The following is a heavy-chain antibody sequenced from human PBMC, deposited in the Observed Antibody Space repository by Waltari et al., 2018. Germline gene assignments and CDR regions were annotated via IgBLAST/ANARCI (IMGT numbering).Heavy chain of an antibody. V-gene: IGHV4-34*01. Sequence: QVQLQQWGAGLLKPSETLSLTCAVYGGSLSGYYWSWIRQPPGKGLEWMGEINHSGSTNYNPSLKSRVTISVDTSKNQFSLKLSSVTAADTAVYYCAVGAYFDYWGQGTLVTVSS. CDR3: AVGAYFDY. CDR1: GGSLSGYY. J-gene: IGHJ4*02. D-gene: IGHD1-26*01. CDR2: INHSGST.